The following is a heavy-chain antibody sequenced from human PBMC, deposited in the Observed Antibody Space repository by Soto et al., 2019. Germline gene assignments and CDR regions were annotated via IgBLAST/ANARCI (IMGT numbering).Heavy chain of an antibody. CDR1: GFTFSSYA. D-gene: IGHD5-12*01. CDR2: ISATGGSA. J-gene: IGHJ4*02. V-gene: IGHV3-23*01. Sequence: EVQLLQSGGGLVQPGGSLRLSCVASGFTFSSYAMNWVRQAPGKGTEWVSSISATGGSAYYADSVKGRFTIYRNNSKNTLYLQMDSRRADATSVYYCASDRGYSGYDREVFDFWGQGPLVTVSS. CDR3: ASDRGYSGYDREVFDF.